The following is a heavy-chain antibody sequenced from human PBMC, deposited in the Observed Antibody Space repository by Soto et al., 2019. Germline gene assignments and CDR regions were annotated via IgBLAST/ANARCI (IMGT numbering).Heavy chain of an antibody. CDR2: VSVSGGSTYST. J-gene: IGHJ4*02. CDR1: GFIFSSYA. Sequence: EVQLLDSGGDLVQPGGSLRLSCAASGFIFSSYAMSWVRPAPGKGLEWVASVSVSGGSTYSTYYADSVRGRLTISRDDSRNTMYRQMSSLRAEDPAIYYCAKNYYFDSWGQGTLVTVSS. V-gene: IGHV3-23*01. CDR3: AKNYYFDS.